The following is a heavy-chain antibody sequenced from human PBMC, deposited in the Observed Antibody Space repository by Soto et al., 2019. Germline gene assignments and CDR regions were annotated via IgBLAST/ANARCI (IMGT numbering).Heavy chain of an antibody. CDR2: IYYSGST. V-gene: IGHV4-31*02. Sequence: SETLSLTCTVSGGSISSGGYYWSWIRQHPGKGLEWIGYIYYSGSTYYNPSLKSRVTISVDTSKNQFSLKLSSVTAADTAVYYCARGTVATIYFDYWGQGTLVTVSS. CDR1: GGSISSGGYY. J-gene: IGHJ4*02. CDR3: ARGTVATIYFDY. D-gene: IGHD5-12*01.